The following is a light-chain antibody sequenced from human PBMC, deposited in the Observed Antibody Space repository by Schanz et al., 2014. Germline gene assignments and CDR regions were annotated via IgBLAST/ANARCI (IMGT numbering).Light chain of an antibody. CDR2: EAS. V-gene: IGKV1-5*03. Sequence: DIQMTQSPSSLSASVGDRVTITCRASQSISSYLNWYQQKPGKAPKLLIYEASSLESGVPSRFSGSGSGTEFTLTIRNLQPDDFATYYCQQYKSYSPWTFGQGTKVEI. CDR3: QQYKSYSPWT. CDR1: QSISSY. J-gene: IGKJ1*01.